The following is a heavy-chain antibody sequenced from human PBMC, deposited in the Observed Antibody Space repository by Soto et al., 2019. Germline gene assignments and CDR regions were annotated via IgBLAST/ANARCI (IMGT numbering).Heavy chain of an antibody. V-gene: IGHV5-51*01. J-gene: IGHJ4*02. Sequence: GGSLRLSCKGSGYSFTSYWIGWVRQMPGKGLEWMGIIYPGDSDTRYSPSFQGQVTISADKSISTAYLQWSSLKASDTAMYYCARLEVVPRTYYFDYWGQGTLVTVSS. D-gene: IGHD3-3*01. CDR3: ARLEVVPRTYYFDY. CDR1: GYSFTSYW. CDR2: IYPGDSDT.